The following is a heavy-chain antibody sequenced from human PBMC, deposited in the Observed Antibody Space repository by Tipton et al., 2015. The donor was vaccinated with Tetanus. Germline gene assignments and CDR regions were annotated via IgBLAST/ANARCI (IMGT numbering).Heavy chain of an antibody. V-gene: IGHV4-61*08. Sequence: TLSLTCTVSGASVSSGGYYWSWLRQPPGKGLEWIGYIYYSGTTKYNPSLKSRVTMSVDTSKNQFSLRLNSVTAADTAMYYCVRSSPIRVADKWGVDWFDPWGQGTLVTVSS. CDR1: GASVSSGGYY. D-gene: IGHD6-19*01. J-gene: IGHJ5*02. CDR2: IYYSGTT. CDR3: VRSSPIRVADKWGVDWFDP.